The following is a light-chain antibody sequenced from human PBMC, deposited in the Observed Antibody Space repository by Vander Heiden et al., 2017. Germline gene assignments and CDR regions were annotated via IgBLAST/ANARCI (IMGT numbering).Light chain of an antibody. J-gene: IGLJ2*01. CDR1: SSDVGGYNY. CDR3: PTHPSSSSVV. CDR2: DVS. Sequence: SPAQSNTNYCTGTSSDVGGYNYVSWYHQHPGHAPNLMIYDVSSRPSRVSNLFSVNKSANTASLPISELRGVVVGDYYNPTHPSSSSVVFGGGTKLTVL. V-gene: IGLV2-14*03.